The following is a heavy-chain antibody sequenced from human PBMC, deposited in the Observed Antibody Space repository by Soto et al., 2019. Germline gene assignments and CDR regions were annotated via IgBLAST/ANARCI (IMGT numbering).Heavy chain of an antibody. CDR1: GGSFSGYY. J-gene: IGHJ6*02. D-gene: IGHD3-10*01. CDR2: INHSGST. V-gene: IGHV4-34*01. Sequence: PSETLSLTCAVYGGSFSGYYWSWVRQPPGKGLEWIGEINHSGSTNYNPSLKSRVTISVDTSKNQFSLKLGSVTAAATAVYYCGKRRRSCYAYYYCMDVWGQGTTVTVSS. CDR3: GKRRRSCYAYYYCMDV.